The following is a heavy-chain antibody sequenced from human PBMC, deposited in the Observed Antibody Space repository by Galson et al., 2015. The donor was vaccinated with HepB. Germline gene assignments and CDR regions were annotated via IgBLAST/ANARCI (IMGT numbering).Heavy chain of an antibody. D-gene: IGHD3-3*01. CDR1: GGTFSSYA. CDR2: IIPISGTA. V-gene: IGHV1-69*13. CDR3: ARQYDFWSGYYKDLYYMDV. Sequence: SVKVSCKASGGTFSSYAISWVRQAPGQGLEWMGGIIPISGTANYAQKFQGRVTITADESTSTAYMELSSLRSEDTAVYYCARQYDFWSGYYKDLYYMDVWGKGTTVTVSS. J-gene: IGHJ6*03.